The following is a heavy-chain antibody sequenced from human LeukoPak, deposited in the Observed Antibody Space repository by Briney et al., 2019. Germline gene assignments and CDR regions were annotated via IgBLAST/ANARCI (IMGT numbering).Heavy chain of an antibody. Sequence: PSETLSLTCSVSGGSVTTYYWSWIRRPPGKGLEWIAYIYYSGNTNYSPSLKSRVTISVDTSKNQVSLRLSSVTAADTAVYYCARHAIYSGDYSFWFDPWGLGTLVTVSS. CDR3: ARHAIYSGDYSFWFDP. CDR1: GGSVTTYY. D-gene: IGHD1-26*01. CDR2: IYYSGNT. J-gene: IGHJ5*02. V-gene: IGHV4-59*08.